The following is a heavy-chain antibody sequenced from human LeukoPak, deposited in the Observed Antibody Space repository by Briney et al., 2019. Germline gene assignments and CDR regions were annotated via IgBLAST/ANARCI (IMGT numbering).Heavy chain of an antibody. CDR1: GYTFTSYA. J-gene: IGHJ6*02. D-gene: IGHD3-3*01. CDR3: ARDWTYDFWPSYYYYGMDV. Sequence: ASVKVSCKASGYTFTSYAMNWVRQAPGQGLEWMGWINTNTGNPTYAQGFTGRFVFSLDTSVSTAYLQISSLKAEDTAMYYCARDWTYDFWPSYYYYGMDVWGQGTTVTVSS. V-gene: IGHV7-4-1*02. CDR2: INTNTGNP.